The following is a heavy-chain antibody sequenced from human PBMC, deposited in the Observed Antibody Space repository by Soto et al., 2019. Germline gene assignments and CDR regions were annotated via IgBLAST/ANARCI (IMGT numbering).Heavy chain of an antibody. V-gene: IGHV1-46*01. Sequence: ASVKVSCKASGYTFTSYYMHWARQAPGQGLEWMGIINPSGGSTSYAQKFQGRVTMTRDTSTSTVYMELGSLRSEDTAVYYCARTGGIAARPWYFDYWGQGTLVTVSS. CDR1: GYTFTSYY. CDR3: ARTGGIAARPWYFDY. D-gene: IGHD6-6*01. CDR2: INPSGGST. J-gene: IGHJ4*02.